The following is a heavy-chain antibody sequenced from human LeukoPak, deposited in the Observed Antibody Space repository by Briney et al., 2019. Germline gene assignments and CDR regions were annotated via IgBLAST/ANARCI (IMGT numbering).Heavy chain of an antibody. CDR3: ARDEIGGSFEY. Sequence: GGSLRLSCAGSGFNFSSYSMSWVRQAPGKGLEWVANIKEDGSEKNYVDSVKGRFTISRDNAEKSLYLQMNSLRAEDTAVYYCARDEIGGSFEYWGQGTQVTVSS. D-gene: IGHD1-26*01. CDR1: GFNFSSYS. CDR2: IKEDGSEK. J-gene: IGHJ4*02. V-gene: IGHV3-7*01.